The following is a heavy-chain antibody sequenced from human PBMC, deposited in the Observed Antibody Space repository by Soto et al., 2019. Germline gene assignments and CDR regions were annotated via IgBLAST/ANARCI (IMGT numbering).Heavy chain of an antibody. V-gene: IGHV1-3*01. D-gene: IGHD3-10*02. Sequence: QVQFMQSGAEVKKPGASVKVSCKASGYTFNSHAIHWVRQAPGQRPEWLGWINAGNGNTYYSEKFERRVTFPRXTXAXSVNMELTSLTSEDTAIYYCGRDQSGIGYYVDWFDPWGQGTLVTVSS. CDR3: GRDQSGIGYYVDWFDP. J-gene: IGHJ5*02. CDR2: INAGNGNT. CDR1: GYTFNSHA.